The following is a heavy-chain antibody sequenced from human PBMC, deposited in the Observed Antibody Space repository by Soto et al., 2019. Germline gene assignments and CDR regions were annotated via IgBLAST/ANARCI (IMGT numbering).Heavy chain of an antibody. V-gene: IGHV3-23*01. D-gene: IGHD3-22*01. CDR2: ISGSGGST. CDR1: GFTFSSYA. J-gene: IGHJ4*02. Sequence: GGSLRLSCAASGFTFSSYAMSWVRQAPGKGLEWVSAISGSGGSTYYADSVKGRFTISRDNSKNTLYLQMNSLRAEDTAVYYCAKEYLVGYDSSGYPLSFDYWGQGTLVTVSS. CDR3: AKEYLVGYDSSGYPLSFDY.